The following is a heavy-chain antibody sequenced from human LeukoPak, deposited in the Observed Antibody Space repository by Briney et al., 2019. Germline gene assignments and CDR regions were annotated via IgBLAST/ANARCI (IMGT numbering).Heavy chain of an antibody. CDR1: GFTVSSNY. CDR2: IYSGGST. Sequence: GGTLRLSCAASGFTVSSNYMSWVRQAPGKGLEWVSVIYSGGSTYYADSVKGRFTISRDNSKNTLYLQMNSLRAEDTAVYYCARTVIAVAGTEFDYWGQGTLVTVSS. D-gene: IGHD6-19*01. J-gene: IGHJ4*02. CDR3: ARTVIAVAGTEFDY. V-gene: IGHV3-53*01.